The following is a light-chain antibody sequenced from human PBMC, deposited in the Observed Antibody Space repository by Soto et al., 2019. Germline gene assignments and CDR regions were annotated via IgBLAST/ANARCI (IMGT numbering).Light chain of an antibody. Sequence: DIQMTQYPSSLSASVGDRVIITCRASQGIRNYLAWYQQKPGKVPKLLISGASTLQSGVPSRFSGSGSGTYFTLTISSLQPEDVATYYCQKYNGAPWTFGQGTKVEIK. J-gene: IGKJ1*01. V-gene: IGKV1-27*01. CDR1: QGIRNY. CDR3: QKYNGAPWT. CDR2: GAS.